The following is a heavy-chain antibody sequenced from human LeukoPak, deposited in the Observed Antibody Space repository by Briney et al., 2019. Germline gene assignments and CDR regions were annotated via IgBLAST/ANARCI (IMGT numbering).Heavy chain of an antibody. Sequence: SETLSLTCTDSGGSINSGDYYWVWIRQPPGKRLEWIGSIYYSGSTSYNPSLKSRVTMTVDTSKSQFSLKLSSVTAADTAVYFCARSPHLWFAERGWFDPWGQGTLVTVSS. CDR1: GGSINSGDYY. CDR3: ARSPHLWFAERGWFDP. V-gene: IGHV4-39*07. D-gene: IGHD3-10*01. CDR2: IYYSGST. J-gene: IGHJ5*02.